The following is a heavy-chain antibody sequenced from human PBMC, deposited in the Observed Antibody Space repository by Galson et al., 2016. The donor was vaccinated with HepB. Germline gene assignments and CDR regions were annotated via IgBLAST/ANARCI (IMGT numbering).Heavy chain of an antibody. D-gene: IGHD6-13*01. CDR2: ISSDGWNK. Sequence: SLRLSCAASGFSFRDYYMSWIRQAPGKGLEWVSYISSDGWNKYYGDSVKGRFTISRDNPKNTLYLQMNSLKVEDTAVYYCARERHVASASAFDFWGRGTLGTVSS. V-gene: IGHV3-11*04. CDR1: GFSFRDYY. CDR3: ARERHVASASAFDF. J-gene: IGHJ4*02.